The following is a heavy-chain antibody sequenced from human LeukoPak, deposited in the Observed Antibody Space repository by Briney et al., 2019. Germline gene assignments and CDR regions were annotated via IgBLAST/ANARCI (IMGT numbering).Heavy chain of an antibody. V-gene: IGHV3-43D*03. CDR3: AKGTSSWHEFDS. J-gene: IGHJ4*02. CDR1: GFTFDDYG. CDR2: ITWDGDST. Sequence: PGGSLRLSCAASGFTFDDYGMSWVRQAPGKGLEWVSLITWDGDSTYYADSVKGRFTISRDNSKNYLYLQMNSLRAEDTALYYCAKGTSSWHEFDSWGQGTLVTVSS. D-gene: IGHD6-13*01.